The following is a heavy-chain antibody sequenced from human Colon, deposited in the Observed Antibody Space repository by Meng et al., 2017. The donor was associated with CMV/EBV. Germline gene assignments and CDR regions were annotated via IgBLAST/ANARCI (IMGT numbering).Heavy chain of an antibody. CDR2: IYWNDDK. CDR3: AHRPPTYYYDSSGYYKN. J-gene: IGHJ4*02. CDR1: FSLSTSGVG. Sequence: FSLSTSGVGVRWIRQPPGKALEWLALIYWNDDKRYSPSLKSRLTITKDTSKNQVVLTMTNMDPVDTATYYCAHRPPTYYYDSSGYYKNWGQGTLVTVSS. V-gene: IGHV2-5*01. D-gene: IGHD3-22*01.